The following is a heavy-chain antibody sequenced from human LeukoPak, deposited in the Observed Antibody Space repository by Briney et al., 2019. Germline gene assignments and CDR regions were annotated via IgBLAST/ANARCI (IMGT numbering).Heavy chain of an antibody. CDR1: GYTFISYG. J-gene: IGHJ4*02. Sequence: ASVKVSCKASGYTFISYGISWVRQAPGQGLEWMGWINPNSGGTNYAQKFQGRVTMTRDTSISTAYMELSRLRSDDTAVYYCARSRASVGTSTYSDYWGQGTLVTVSS. CDR3: ARSRASVGTSTYSDY. D-gene: IGHD1-26*01. CDR2: INPNSGGT. V-gene: IGHV1-2*02.